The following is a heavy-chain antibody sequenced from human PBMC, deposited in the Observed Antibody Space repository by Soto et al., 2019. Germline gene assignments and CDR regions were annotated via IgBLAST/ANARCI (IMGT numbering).Heavy chain of an antibody. D-gene: IGHD3-22*01. CDR3: ARVTMIVVVMGAFDI. J-gene: IGHJ3*02. Sequence: QVQLVESGGGVVQPGRSLRLSCAASGFTFSSYAMHWVRQAPGKGLEWVAVISYVGSNKYYADSVKGRFTISRDNSKNTLYLQMNSLRAEDTAVYYCARVTMIVVVMGAFDIWGQGTMVTVSS. CDR2: ISYVGSNK. CDR1: GFTFSSYA. V-gene: IGHV3-30-3*01.